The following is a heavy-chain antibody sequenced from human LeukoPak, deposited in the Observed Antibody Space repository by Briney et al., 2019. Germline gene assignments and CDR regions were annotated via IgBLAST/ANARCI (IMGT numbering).Heavy chain of an antibody. CDR1: GFTFSTYS. V-gene: IGHV3-48*01. J-gene: IGHJ3*02. CDR3: ARRYSSSCAGVFDI. Sequence: GGSLRLSCAASGFTFSTYSMNWVRQAPGKGLERVSYISSSSSTKYYADSVKGRFTISRDNAKNSLYLQMNSLRAEDTAVYYCARRYSSSCAGVFDIWGQGTMVTVSS. CDR2: ISSSSSTK. D-gene: IGHD6-13*01.